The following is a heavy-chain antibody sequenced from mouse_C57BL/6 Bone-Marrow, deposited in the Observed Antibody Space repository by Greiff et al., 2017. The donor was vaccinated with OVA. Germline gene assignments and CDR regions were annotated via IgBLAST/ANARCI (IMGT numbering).Heavy chain of an antibody. CDR3: ARDYGYFFAY. V-gene: IGHV1-55*01. CDR1: GYTFTSYW. CDR2: IYPGSGST. D-gene: IGHD2-2*01. J-gene: IGHJ3*01. Sequence: VQLQQPGAELVKPGASVKMSCKASGYTFTSYWITWVKQRPGQGLEWIGDIYPGSGSTNYNEKLKSKATMTVDTSSSTAYMQLSSLTSEDSAVLYCARDYGYFFAYWGQGTLVTVSA.